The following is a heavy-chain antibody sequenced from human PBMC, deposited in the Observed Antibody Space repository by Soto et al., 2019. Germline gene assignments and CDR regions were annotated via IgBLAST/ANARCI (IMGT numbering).Heavy chain of an antibody. D-gene: IGHD6-13*01. CDR3: ARDSMGSSWLRGPHY. Sequence: ESGGGVVQPGRSLRLSCAASGFSFSSFAMHWVRQAPGKGLEWVAVIWYDGSNNDYADFVKGRFTISRDNSKNTAYLQMNSLRAEDTAVYYCARDSMGSSWLRGPHYWGQGTLVTVSS. J-gene: IGHJ4*02. V-gene: IGHV3-33*01. CDR1: GFSFSSFA. CDR2: IWYDGSNN.